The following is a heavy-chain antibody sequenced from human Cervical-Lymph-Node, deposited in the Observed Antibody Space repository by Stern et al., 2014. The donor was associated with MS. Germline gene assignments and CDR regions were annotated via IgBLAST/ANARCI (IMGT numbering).Heavy chain of an antibody. J-gene: IGHJ5*02. D-gene: IGHD4-17*01. CDR1: GFTFSSYS. V-gene: IGHV3-21*01. Sequence: EVHLVESGGGLVKPGGSLRLSCAASGFTFSSYSMNWVRQAPGKGLEWVSSISRSSRYIYYADSLKGRFTISRDNAKNSLYLQMNSLRAEDTAVYYCARDLMTTDAFNWFDPWGQGTLVTVSS. CDR3: ARDLMTTDAFNWFDP. CDR2: ISRSSRYI.